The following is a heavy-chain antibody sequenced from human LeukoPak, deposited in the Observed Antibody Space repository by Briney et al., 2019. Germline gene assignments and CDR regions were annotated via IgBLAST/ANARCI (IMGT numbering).Heavy chain of an antibody. CDR2: ISSSSSTI. D-gene: IGHD2-2*01. J-gene: IGHJ4*02. CDR3: ARGEIGLGYCSSTSCYVDY. CDR1: GFTFSSYS. Sequence: PGGSLRLSCAASGFTFSSYSMNWVRQAPGKGLEWVSYISSSSSTIYYADSVKGRFTISRDNAKNSLYLQMNSLRAEDTAVYYCARGEIGLGYCSSTSCYVDYWGQGTLVTVSS. V-gene: IGHV3-48*01.